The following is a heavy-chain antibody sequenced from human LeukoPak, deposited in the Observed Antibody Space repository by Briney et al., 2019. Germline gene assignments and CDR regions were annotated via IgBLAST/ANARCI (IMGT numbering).Heavy chain of an antibody. J-gene: IGHJ4*02. CDR3: ARGALSRSLDY. Sequence: SVKVSCKASGGTSSSYAISWVRQAPGQGLEWMGRIIPILGIANYAQKFQGRVTITADKSTSTAYMELSSLRSEDTAVYYCARGALSRSLDYWGQGTLVTVSS. V-gene: IGHV1-69*04. CDR2: IIPILGIA. CDR1: GGTSSSYA.